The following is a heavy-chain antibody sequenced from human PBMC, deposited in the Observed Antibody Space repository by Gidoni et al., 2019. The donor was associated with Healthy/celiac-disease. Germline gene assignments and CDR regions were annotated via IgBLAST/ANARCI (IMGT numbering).Heavy chain of an antibody. Sequence: QVQLQESGPGLVQPSEPLSLTCAVSGYSISSGYYWGWIRQPPGKGLEWIGSIYHSGSPDYNPSLKSRVTISVDTSKNQFSLKLSSVTAADTAVYYCARGVSGAGYFDYWGQGTLVTVSS. CDR1: GYSISSGYY. V-gene: IGHV4-38-2*01. D-gene: IGHD3-10*01. CDR3: ARGVSGAGYFDY. CDR2: IYHSGSP. J-gene: IGHJ4*02.